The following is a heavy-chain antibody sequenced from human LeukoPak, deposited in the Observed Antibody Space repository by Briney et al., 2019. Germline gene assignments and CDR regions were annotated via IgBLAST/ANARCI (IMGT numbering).Heavy chain of an antibody. CDR2: ISYSGTT. Sequence: SETLSVTCSVSGASISSGNYFWNWVRQSPVKGLEWIGCISYSGTTHYNPSLKSRVTIFVDTSKNQFSLNLNSVTASDTAVYYCARSFDYWGQGTLVAVSS. J-gene: IGHJ4*02. V-gene: IGHV4-39*01. CDR3: ARSFDY. CDR1: GASISSGNYF.